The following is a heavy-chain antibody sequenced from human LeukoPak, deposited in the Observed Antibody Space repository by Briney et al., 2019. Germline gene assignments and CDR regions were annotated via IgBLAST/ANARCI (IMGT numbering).Heavy chain of an antibody. CDR1: GFTFSSYS. D-gene: IGHD3-3*01. J-gene: IGHJ3*02. CDR3: ASPYYDFWSGYQDAFDI. Sequence: PGGSLRLSCAASGFTFSSYSMNWVRQAPGKGLEWVSCISSSSSYIYYADSVKGRFTISRDNAKNSLYLQMNSLRAEDTAVYYCASPYYDFWSGYQDAFDIWGQGTMVTVSS. CDR2: ISSSSSYI. V-gene: IGHV3-21*01.